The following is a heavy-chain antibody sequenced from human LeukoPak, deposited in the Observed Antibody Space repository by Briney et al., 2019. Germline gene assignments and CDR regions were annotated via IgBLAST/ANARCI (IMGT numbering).Heavy chain of an antibody. CDR2: ISPSGTDT. J-gene: IGHJ4*02. CDR1: GSTFNSYA. V-gene: IGHV3-23*01. CDR3: AKRGGYETMAAFDY. D-gene: IGHD3-10*01. Sequence: GGSLRLSCAASGSTFNSYAMSWVRQAPGKGLEWVSAISPSGTDTYYADSVKGRFTISRDNSKNTLYLQMSSLRAEDSAVYYCAKRGGYETMAAFDYWGQGTLVTVSS.